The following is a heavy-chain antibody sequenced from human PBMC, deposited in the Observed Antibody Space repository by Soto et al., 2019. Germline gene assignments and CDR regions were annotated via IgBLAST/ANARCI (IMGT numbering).Heavy chain of an antibody. CDR3: ARGLLGRIFGVVMFYYYYGMDV. Sequence: PSETLSLTCAVYGGSFSGYYWSWIRQPPGKGLEWIGEINHSGSTNYNPSLESRVTISVDTSKNQFSLKLSSVTAADTAVYYCARGLLGRIFGVVMFYYYYGMDVWGQGTTVTVSS. CDR1: GGSFSGYY. D-gene: IGHD3-3*01. V-gene: IGHV4-34*01. CDR2: INHSGST. J-gene: IGHJ6*02.